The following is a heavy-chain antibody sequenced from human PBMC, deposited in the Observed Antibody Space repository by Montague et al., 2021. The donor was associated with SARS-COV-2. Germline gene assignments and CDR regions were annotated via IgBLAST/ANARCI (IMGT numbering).Heavy chain of an antibody. CDR1: GGSISSRSYY. Sequence: TLSLTCTASGGSISSRSYYWGWIRQPPGKGLEWIGSIYYSGSTYYNPSLKSRVTISVDTSKNQFSLKLSSVTAADTAVYYCARLRGDYGGTYDTFDIWGQGTMVTVSS. J-gene: IGHJ3*02. D-gene: IGHD4-23*01. CDR3: ARLRGDYGGTYDTFDI. CDR2: IYYSGST. V-gene: IGHV4-39*01.